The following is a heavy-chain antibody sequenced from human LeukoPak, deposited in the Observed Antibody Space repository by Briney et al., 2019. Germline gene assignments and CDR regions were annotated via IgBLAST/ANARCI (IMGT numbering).Heavy chain of an antibody. V-gene: IGHV4-59*01. D-gene: IGHD4-17*01. CDR1: GASISSYY. CDR2: IDYSGST. CDR3: ARHYYGDPFDY. J-gene: IGHJ4*02. Sequence: PSETPSLTCTVSGASISSYYWSWIRQPPGKGLEWIGYIDYSGSTNYNPSLKSRVIISVDTSKTQFSLKLSSVTAADTAVYYCARHYYGDPFDYWGQGTLVTVSS.